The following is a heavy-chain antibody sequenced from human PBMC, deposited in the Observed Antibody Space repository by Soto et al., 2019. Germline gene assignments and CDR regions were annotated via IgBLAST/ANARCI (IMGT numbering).Heavy chain of an antibody. Sequence: HPWGSLRLSCAGSGFTFNMYWIHWVRQVPGKGPVWVARIYNDGTYADYADSVKGRFTISRDNAKDTLYLQMNDLRAEDSALYHCTRGPRATSAGTSAHWGQGTLVTVSS. J-gene: IGHJ4*02. V-gene: IGHV3-74*01. CDR3: TRGPRATSAGTSAH. D-gene: IGHD6-13*01. CDR1: GFTFNMYW. CDR2: IYNDGTYA.